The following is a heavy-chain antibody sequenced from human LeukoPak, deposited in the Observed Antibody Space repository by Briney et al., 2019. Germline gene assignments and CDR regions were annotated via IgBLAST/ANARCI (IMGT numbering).Heavy chain of an antibody. CDR3: ARVLDYDFWSGYRFDY. D-gene: IGHD3-3*01. CDR1: GFTFSSYG. CDR2: IKQDGSEK. Sequence: GGSLRLSCAASGFTFSSYGMSWVRQAPGKGLEWVANIKQDGSEKYYVDSVKGRFTISRDNAKNSLYLQMNSLRAEDTAVYYCARVLDYDFWSGYRFDYWGQGTLVTVSS. V-gene: IGHV3-7*01. J-gene: IGHJ4*02.